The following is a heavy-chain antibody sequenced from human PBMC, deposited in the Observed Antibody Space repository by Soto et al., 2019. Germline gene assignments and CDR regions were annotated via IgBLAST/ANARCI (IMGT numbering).Heavy chain of an antibody. CDR1: GGSISSTNW. J-gene: IGHJ6*02. D-gene: IGHD6-13*01. V-gene: IGHV4-4*02. Sequence: SETLSLTCAVSGGSISSTNWWSWVRQPPGKGLEWIGEISHSGTTNYSPSLKSRVTISIEKSKNQISLKLSSVTAADTAAYYCAREGVSSSWYNYYGMDVWGQGTTVTVSS. CDR3: AREGVSSSWYNYYGMDV. CDR2: ISHSGTT.